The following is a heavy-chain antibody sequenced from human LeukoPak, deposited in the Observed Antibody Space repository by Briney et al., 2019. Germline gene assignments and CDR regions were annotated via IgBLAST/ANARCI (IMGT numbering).Heavy chain of an antibody. V-gene: IGHV4-61*03. D-gene: IGHD5-12*01. Sequence: SETLSLTCTVSGGSISSGDYYWSWIRQPPGKGLEWIGEINHSGGTNYNPSLNSRVSISVDTSRTHFSLQLSSVTAADTAVYYCARSRGLRAFYYLDYWGQGTLVTVSS. J-gene: IGHJ4*02. CDR1: GGSISSGDYY. CDR3: ARSRGLRAFYYLDY. CDR2: INHSGGT.